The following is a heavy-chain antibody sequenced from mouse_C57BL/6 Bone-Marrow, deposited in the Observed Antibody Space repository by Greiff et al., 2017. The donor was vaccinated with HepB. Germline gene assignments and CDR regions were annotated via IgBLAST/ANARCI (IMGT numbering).Heavy chain of an antibody. CDR1: GYSITSGYY. CDR3: ARGPYYYGSSYDAMDY. Sequence: EVQLQESGPGLVKPSQSLSLTCSVTGYSITSGYYWSWIRQFPGNKLEWMGYISYDGSNNYNPSLKNRISITRDTSKNQFFLKLNSVTTEDTATYYCARGPYYYGSSYDAMDYWGQGTSVTVSS. D-gene: IGHD1-1*01. J-gene: IGHJ4*01. CDR2: ISYDGSN. V-gene: IGHV3-6*01.